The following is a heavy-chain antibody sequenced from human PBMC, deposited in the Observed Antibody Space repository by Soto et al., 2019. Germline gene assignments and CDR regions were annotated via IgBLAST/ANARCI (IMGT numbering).Heavy chain of an antibody. J-gene: IGHJ4*02. CDR1: GYSFTSYW. CDR2: IYPGDSDT. Sequence: GESLKISCKGSGYSFTSYWIGWVRQMPGKGLEWMGIIYPGDSDTRYSPSFQGQVTISADKSSSTAYLQWSSLKASDTAMYYCAAPSHCSSTSCYPMLGYWGQGTLVTVSS. CDR3: AAPSHCSSTSCYPMLGY. D-gene: IGHD2-2*01. V-gene: IGHV5-51*01.